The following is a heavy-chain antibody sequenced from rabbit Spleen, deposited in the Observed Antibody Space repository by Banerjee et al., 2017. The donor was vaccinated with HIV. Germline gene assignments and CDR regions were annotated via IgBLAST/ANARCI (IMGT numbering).Heavy chain of an antibody. CDR3: ARDTSTSFSSYGMDL. Sequence: QSLEESGGDLVKPGASLTLTCTASGFSLTSSDYMCWVRQAPGKGLEWIACIYAGSSGFTYHASWAKGRFIISKTSSTTVTLQMTSLTAADTATYFCARDTSTSFSSYGMDLWGPGTLVTVS. J-gene: IGHJ6*01. D-gene: IGHD1-1*01. V-gene: IGHV1S40*01. CDR2: IYAGSSGFT. CDR1: GFSLTSSDY.